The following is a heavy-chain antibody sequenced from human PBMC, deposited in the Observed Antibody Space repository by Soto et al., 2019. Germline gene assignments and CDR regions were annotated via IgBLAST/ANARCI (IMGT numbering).Heavy chain of an antibody. Sequence: SETLSLTCTVSGDSIRSYYWTWIRQPPGKGLELIGYIYYSGSTRYNPSLKSRVTISVDMSKNQFSLKLSSVIAADTAVYYCARAYCGCENGLDVGGQETVVTVSS. CDR2: IYYSGST. CDR3: ARAYCGCENGLDV. CDR1: GDSIRSYY. D-gene: IGHD5-12*01. V-gene: IGHV4-59*01. J-gene: IGHJ6*02.